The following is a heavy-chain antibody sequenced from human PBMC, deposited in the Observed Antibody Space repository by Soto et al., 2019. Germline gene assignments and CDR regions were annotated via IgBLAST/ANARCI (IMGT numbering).Heavy chain of an antibody. CDR3: ARESSGYNWFDP. CDR2: ISSSSSYI. D-gene: IGHD6-25*01. J-gene: IGHJ5*02. CDR1: WGNFRNLS. V-gene: IGHV3-21*01. Sequence: LPLAAVWGNFRNLSGSRVRQAPGKGVEWVSSISSSSSYIYYADSVKGRFTISRDNAKNSLYLKMNSLRAEDTAVYYCARESSGYNWFDPWGQGTLVTVPS.